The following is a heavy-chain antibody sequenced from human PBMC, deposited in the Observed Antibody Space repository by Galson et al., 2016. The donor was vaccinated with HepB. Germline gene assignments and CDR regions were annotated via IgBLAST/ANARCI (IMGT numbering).Heavy chain of an antibody. J-gene: IGHJ4*02. CDR2: ISYDGSFT. CDR3: ANSLISANGDYTTPFDH. Sequence: SLRLSCAASGFTFSDYAMHWVRQTPGKGLEWVAVISYDGSFTFYADSVRGRFTISRDNSKNNLYLQMNSLSAEDTAIYYCANSLISANGDYTTPFDHWGQGTLVTVST. CDR1: GFTFSDYA. V-gene: IGHV3-30*18. D-gene: IGHD4-17*01.